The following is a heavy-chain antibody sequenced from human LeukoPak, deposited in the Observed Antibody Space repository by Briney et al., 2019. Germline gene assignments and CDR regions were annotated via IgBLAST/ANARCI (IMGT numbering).Heavy chain of an antibody. J-gene: IGHJ3*02. Sequence: ASVKVSCEASGYTFTSYAMHWVRQAPGQRLEWMGWINAGNGNTKYSQKFQGRVTITRDTSASTAYMELSSLRSEDTAVYYCAAGILTGSDAFDIWGQGTMVTVSS. CDR2: INAGNGNT. CDR1: GYTFTSYA. V-gene: IGHV1-3*01. D-gene: IGHD3-9*01. CDR3: AAGILTGSDAFDI.